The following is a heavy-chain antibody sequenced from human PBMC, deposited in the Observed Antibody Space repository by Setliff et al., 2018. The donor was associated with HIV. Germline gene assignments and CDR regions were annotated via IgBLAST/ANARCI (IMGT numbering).Heavy chain of an antibody. D-gene: IGHD1-26*01. CDR3: ARGTVVGATIYYFDY. CDR1: GYTFTSYY. Sequence: ASVKVSCKASGYTFTSYYMHWVRQAPGQGLEWMGIINPKTGVAHFAQTFQGRVTMTRDTSIGIAFMELSRVKSADTAVYFCARGTVVGATIYYFDYWGQGTLVTVSS. V-gene: IGHV1-2*02. CDR2: INPKTGVA. J-gene: IGHJ4*02.